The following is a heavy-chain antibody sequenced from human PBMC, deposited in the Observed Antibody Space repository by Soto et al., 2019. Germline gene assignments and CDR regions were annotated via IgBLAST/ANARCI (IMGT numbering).Heavy chain of an antibody. Sequence: AETLSLTCAFSCGSISSSNWCIWVRHRPVNFLEWIGEIYHSGSTNYNPSLKSRVTISVDKSKNQFSLKLSSVTAADTAVYYCARDRVVVVTARRNYYYGMDVWGQGTTVTVSS. CDR2: IYHSGST. CDR3: ARDRVVVVTARRNYYYGMDV. CDR1: CGSISSSNW. D-gene: IGHD2-21*02. V-gene: IGHV4-4*02. J-gene: IGHJ6*02.